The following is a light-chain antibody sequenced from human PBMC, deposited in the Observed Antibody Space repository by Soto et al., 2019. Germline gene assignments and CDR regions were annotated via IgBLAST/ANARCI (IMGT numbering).Light chain of an antibody. CDR1: RSNIGAGYD. J-gene: IGLJ2*01. CDR2: GNS. V-gene: IGLV1-40*01. CDR3: QSYDSSLSGGV. Sequence: QSVLTQPPSVSGAPGQRVTISCTGSRSNIGAGYDVHWYQQFPGTAPKLLIYGNSNRPSGVPDRFSGSKSGTSASLAITGLQAEDEADYYCQSYDSSLSGGVFGGGTKLTV.